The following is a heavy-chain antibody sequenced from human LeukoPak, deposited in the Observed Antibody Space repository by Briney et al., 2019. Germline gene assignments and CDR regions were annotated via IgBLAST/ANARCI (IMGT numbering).Heavy chain of an antibody. CDR3: AKDGIAAAGNENYYYYYMDV. CDR1: GFTFDDYA. Sequence: GGSLRLSCAASGFTFDDYAMHWVRQAPGKGLEWVAGISWNSGSIGYADSVKGRFTISRDNAKNSLYLQMNSLRAEDTALYYCAKDGIAAAGNENYYYYYMDVWGKGTTVTVSS. V-gene: IGHV3-9*01. J-gene: IGHJ6*03. CDR2: ISWNSGSI. D-gene: IGHD6-13*01.